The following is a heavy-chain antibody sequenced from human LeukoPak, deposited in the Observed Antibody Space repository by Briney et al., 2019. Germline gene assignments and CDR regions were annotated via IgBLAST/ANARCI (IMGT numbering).Heavy chain of an antibody. CDR2: IYTSGST. D-gene: IGHD6-6*01. Sequence: SETLSLTCTVSGGSISSYYWSSIRQPAGKGLEWIGRIYTSGSTNYNPSLQSRVTMSVGTSKNQFSLKLSSVTAADTAVYYCAGYSSSSGWFDPWGQGTLVTVSS. V-gene: IGHV4-4*07. CDR1: GGSISSYY. CDR3: AGYSSSSGWFDP. J-gene: IGHJ5*02.